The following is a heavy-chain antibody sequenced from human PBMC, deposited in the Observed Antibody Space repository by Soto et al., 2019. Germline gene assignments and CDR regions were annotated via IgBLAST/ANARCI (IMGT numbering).Heavy chain of an antibody. D-gene: IGHD5-12*01. CDR2: ISSSSSTI. CDR1: GFTFSSYS. J-gene: IGHJ4*02. Sequence: PGGFLRLSCAASGFTFSSYSMNWVRQAPGKGLEWVSFISSSSSTIYYADSVKGRFTISRDNAKNSLYLQMNSLRAEDTAVYYCARDQSGYSPFDYWGQGTLVTISS. V-gene: IGHV3-48*01. CDR3: ARDQSGYSPFDY.